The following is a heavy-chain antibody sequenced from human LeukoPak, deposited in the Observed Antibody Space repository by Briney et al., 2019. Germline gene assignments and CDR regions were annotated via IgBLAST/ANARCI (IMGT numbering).Heavy chain of an antibody. CDR2: ISGSGGST. CDR1: GFTFSSYA. J-gene: IGHJ6*03. V-gene: IGHV3-23*01. D-gene: IGHD6-6*01. Sequence: GGSLRLSCAASGFTFSSYAMSWVRQAPGKGLEWVSAISGSGGSTYYADSVKGRFTISRDNSKNTLYLQMNSLRAEDTAVYYCAKASSSTGDYYYYMDVWGKGTMVTVSS. CDR3: AKASSSTGDYYYYMDV.